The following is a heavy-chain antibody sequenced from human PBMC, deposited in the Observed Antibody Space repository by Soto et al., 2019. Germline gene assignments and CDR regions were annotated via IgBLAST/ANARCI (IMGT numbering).Heavy chain of an antibody. CDR2: ISGSGGST. CDR1: GFTFSSYA. D-gene: IGHD3-22*01. CDR3: AKEGDTMIVVALDY. Sequence: QSGGSLRLSCAASGFTFSSYAMSWVRQAPGKGLEWVSAISGSGGSTYYADSVKGRFTISRDNSKNTLYLQINSLRAEDTAVYYCAKEGDTMIVVALDYWGQGTLVTVSS. V-gene: IGHV3-23*01. J-gene: IGHJ4*02.